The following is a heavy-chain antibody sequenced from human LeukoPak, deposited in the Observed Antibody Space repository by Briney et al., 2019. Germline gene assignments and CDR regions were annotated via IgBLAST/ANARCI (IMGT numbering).Heavy chain of an antibody. CDR2: ISSSSSYI. V-gene: IGHV3-21*01. Sequence: GSLRLSCAASGFPFSSYSMKWVRQAPGKGLGWVSSISSSSSYIYYSDSVKGRFTISRDNAKNSLYLQMNSLRAEDTAVYYCARDGALSIWGQGTLVTVSS. CDR3: ARDGALSI. J-gene: IGHJ4*02. D-gene: IGHD3-16*01. CDR1: GFPFSSYS.